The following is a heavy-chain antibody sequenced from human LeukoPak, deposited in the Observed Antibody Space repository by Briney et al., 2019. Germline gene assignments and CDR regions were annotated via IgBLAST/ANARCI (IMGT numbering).Heavy chain of an antibody. CDR2: ISVYNGIP. V-gene: IGHV1-18*01. CDR3: ARGPPVFTVSRGDY. Sequence: ASVKVSCKASGYTFTSYGINWVRQAPGQGLEWMGWISVYNGIPNYAQILQGRVTMTADRSTSTAYMELRSLRSDDTAVYYCARGPPVFTVSRGDYWGQGTLVTVSS. J-gene: IGHJ4*02. CDR1: GYTFTSYG. D-gene: IGHD4-17*01.